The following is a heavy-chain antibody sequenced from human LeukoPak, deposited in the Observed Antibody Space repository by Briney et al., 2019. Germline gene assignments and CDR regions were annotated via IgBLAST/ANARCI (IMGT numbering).Heavy chain of an antibody. CDR3: AKDMSSMVRGVPDDY. D-gene: IGHD3-10*01. V-gene: IGHV3-43*02. CDR1: GFTFDDYA. CDR2: ISGVGGST. Sequence: PGGSLRLSCAASGFTFDDYAMHWVRQAPGKGLEWVSLISGVGGSTYYADSVKGRFTISRDNSKNSLYLQMNSLRTEDTALYYCAKDMSSMVRGVPDDYWGQGTLVTVSS. J-gene: IGHJ4*02.